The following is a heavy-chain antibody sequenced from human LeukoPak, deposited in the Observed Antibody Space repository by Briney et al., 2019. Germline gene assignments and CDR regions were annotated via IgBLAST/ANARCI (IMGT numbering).Heavy chain of an antibody. D-gene: IGHD1-1*01. V-gene: IGHV3-7*04. Sequence: GGSLRLSCAVSGFTFSKFWMSWVRQAPGRGLEWVANIHPEGNEKYHVESVKGRFTISRDNAKNLLFLKMNGLRVEDTAVYYCARGDDFSGDHWGQGTLVTVSS. J-gene: IGHJ4*02. CDR3: ARGDDFSGDH. CDR2: IHPEGNEK. CDR1: GFTFSKFW.